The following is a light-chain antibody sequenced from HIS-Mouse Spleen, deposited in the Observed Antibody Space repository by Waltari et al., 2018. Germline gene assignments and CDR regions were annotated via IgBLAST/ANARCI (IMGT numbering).Light chain of an antibody. J-gene: IGLJ3*02. CDR2: DVS. CDR1: SRDVGGYNY. CDR3: CSYAGSYTWE. V-gene: IGLV2-11*01. Sequence: QSALTQPRSVSGSPGQSVTISCTGASRDVGGYNYVSWYQQHPGKAPNLMIYDVSKRPSGVPDRFSGSKSGNTASLTISGLQAEDEADYYCCSYAGSYTWEFGGGTKLTVL.